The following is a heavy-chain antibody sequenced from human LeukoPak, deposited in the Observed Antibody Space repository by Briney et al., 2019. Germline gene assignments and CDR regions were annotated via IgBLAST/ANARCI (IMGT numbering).Heavy chain of an antibody. Sequence: SETLSLTCTVSGGSISSYYWSWLRQPPGKGLEWIGYIYYSGSTNYNPSLKSRVTISVDTSKNQFSLKLSSVIAADTAVYYCARRGYSSGYFDYWGQGTLVTVSS. D-gene: IGHD5-18*01. J-gene: IGHJ4*02. CDR2: IYYSGST. V-gene: IGHV4-59*01. CDR3: ARRGYSSGYFDY. CDR1: GGSISSYY.